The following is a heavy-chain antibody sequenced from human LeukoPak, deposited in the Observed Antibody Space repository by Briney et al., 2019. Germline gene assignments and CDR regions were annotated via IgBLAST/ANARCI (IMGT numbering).Heavy chain of an antibody. D-gene: IGHD1-1*01. J-gene: IGHJ4*02. CDR1: GFTFSSYS. CDR2: ISSSSSTI. Sequence: PGGSLRLSCAASGFTFSSYSMNWVRQAPGKGLEWVSYISSSSSTIYYADSVKGRFTISRDNAKNSLYLQMNSLRAEDTAVYYCARSRRGTGPYYFDYWGQGTLVTVSS. CDR3: ARSRRGTGPYYFDY. V-gene: IGHV3-48*04.